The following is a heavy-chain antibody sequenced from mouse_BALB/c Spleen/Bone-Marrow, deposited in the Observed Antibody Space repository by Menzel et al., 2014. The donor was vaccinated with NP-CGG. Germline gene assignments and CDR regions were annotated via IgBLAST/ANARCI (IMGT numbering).Heavy chain of an antibody. CDR1: GYTFTDYI. CDR2: IYPYNGGT. D-gene: IGHD2-3*01. CDR3: ARDDGYYDY. Sequence: EVKLVESGPELVKPGASVKISCKASGYTFTDYIMHWVKRSHGKSLEWIGYIYPYNGGTGYNQKFKSKATLTVDNSSSTAYMELRSLTSEDSAVYYCARDDGYYDYWGQGTTLTVSS. V-gene: IGHV1S29*02. J-gene: IGHJ2*01.